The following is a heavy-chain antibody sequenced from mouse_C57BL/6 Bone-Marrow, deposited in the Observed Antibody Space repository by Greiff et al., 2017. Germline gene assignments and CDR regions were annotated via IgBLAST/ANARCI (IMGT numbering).Heavy chain of an antibody. CDR1: GYTFTSYG. Sequence: QVQLQQSGAELARPGASVKLCCKASGYTFTSYGISWVKQRTGQGLEWIGEIYPRSGNTYYNEKFKGKATLTADKSSSTAYMELRSLTSEDSAVYFCARSGGSSYGAWFAYWAQGTLVIVSA. CDR3: ARSGGSSYGAWFAY. CDR2: IYPRSGNT. V-gene: IGHV1-81*01. D-gene: IGHD1-1*01. J-gene: IGHJ3*01.